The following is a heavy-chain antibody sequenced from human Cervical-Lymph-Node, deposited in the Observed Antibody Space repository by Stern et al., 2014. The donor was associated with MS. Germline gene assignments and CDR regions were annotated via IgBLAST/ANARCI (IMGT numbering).Heavy chain of an antibody. Sequence: VQLVESGAEVKKPGASVKVSCQASGYTFTSYGINWVRQAPGQGLEWMAWISSYKDNTNYAQRFQGRVTLTTDTSTRTAYMELRSLKTHDTAVYYCSRDEWERPDPACGLDVWGQGTMVTVSS. V-gene: IGHV1-18*01. CDR2: ISSYKDNT. CDR1: GYTFTSYG. CDR3: SRDEWERPDPACGLDV. D-gene: IGHD1-26*01. J-gene: IGHJ6*02.